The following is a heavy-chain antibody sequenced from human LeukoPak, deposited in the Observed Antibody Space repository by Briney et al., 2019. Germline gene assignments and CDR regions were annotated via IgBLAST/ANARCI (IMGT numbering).Heavy chain of an antibody. CDR1: GGSISSYY. J-gene: IGHJ4*02. CDR3: ARGLGDGYNSFDY. D-gene: IGHD5-24*01. CDR2: IYYSGST. Sequence: SETLSLTCTVSGGSISSYYWSWIQQPPGKGLEWIGYIYYSGSTNYNPSLKSRVTISVDTSKNQFSLKLSSVTAADTAVYYCARGLGDGYNSFDYWGQGTLVTVSS. V-gene: IGHV4-59*08.